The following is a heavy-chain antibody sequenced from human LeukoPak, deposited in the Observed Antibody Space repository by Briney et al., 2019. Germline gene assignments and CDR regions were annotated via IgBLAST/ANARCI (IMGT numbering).Heavy chain of an antibody. V-gene: IGHV3-33*01. J-gene: IGHJ4*02. CDR2: IWYDGSNK. CDR1: GFTFSSYG. CDR3: TSTSGYSSGWYRY. D-gene: IGHD6-19*01. Sequence: GGSLRLSCAASGFTFSSYGMHWVRQAPGKGLEWVAVIWYDGSNKYYADSVKGRFTISRDNSKNTLYLQMNSLRAEDTAVYYCTSTSGYSSGWYRYWGQGTLVTVS.